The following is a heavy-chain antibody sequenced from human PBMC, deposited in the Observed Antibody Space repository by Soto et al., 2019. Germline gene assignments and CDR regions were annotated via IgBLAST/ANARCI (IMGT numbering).Heavy chain of an antibody. V-gene: IGHV4-39*01. CDR3: ARLGGSSSSYGSLDY. CDR2: IYYSGST. Sequence: QLQLQESGPGLVKPSETLSLTCTVSGGSISSSSYYWGWIRQPPGKGLEWIGSIYYSGSTYYNPYLKSRVTISVDTSKNQFSLKLSSVTAADTAVYYCARLGGSSSSYGSLDYWGQGSLVTVSS. D-gene: IGHD5-18*01. CDR1: GGSISSSSYY. J-gene: IGHJ4*02.